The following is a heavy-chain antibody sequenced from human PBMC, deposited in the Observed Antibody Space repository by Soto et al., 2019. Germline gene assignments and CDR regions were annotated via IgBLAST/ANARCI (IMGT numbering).Heavy chain of an antibody. J-gene: IGHJ3*02. Sequence: PSESVSLTCTVSGGSISSYYWSWIRQPPGKGLEWIGYIYYSGSTNYNPSLKSRVTISVDTSKNQFSLKLSSVTAADTAVYYCARGRGYCSGGSCPGNAFDIWGQGTMVTVSS. CDR1: GGSISSYY. D-gene: IGHD2-15*01. V-gene: IGHV4-59*01. CDR3: ARGRGYCSGGSCPGNAFDI. CDR2: IYYSGST.